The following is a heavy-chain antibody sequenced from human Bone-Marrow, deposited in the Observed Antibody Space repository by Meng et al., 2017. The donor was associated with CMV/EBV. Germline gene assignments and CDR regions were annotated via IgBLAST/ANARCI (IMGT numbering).Heavy chain of an antibody. CDR2: INPSGGST. V-gene: IGHV1-46*01. CDR1: GYTFTSYY. Sequence: ASVKVSCKASGYTFTSYYMHWVRQAPGQGLEWMGIINPSGGSTSYAQKFQGRVTMTRDTSTSTVYMELSSLRSEDTAVYYCARGGLVVVPAALRHNWFDPWGQGTLVTSPQ. J-gene: IGHJ5*02. D-gene: IGHD2-2*01. CDR3: ARGGLVVVPAALRHNWFDP.